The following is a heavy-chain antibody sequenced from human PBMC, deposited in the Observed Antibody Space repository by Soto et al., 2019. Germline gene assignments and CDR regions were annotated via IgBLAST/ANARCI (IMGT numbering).Heavy chain of an antibody. J-gene: IGHJ5*01. V-gene: IGHV4-31*03. Sequence: SETLSLTCTVSGGSISSGGYYWSWIRQHPGKGLEWIGYIYYSGSTYYNPSLKSRVTISVDTSKNQFSLKLSSVTAADTAVYYCARMGCTNGVCYTLSWFDSWGQGTLVTVAP. D-gene: IGHD2-8*01. CDR1: GGSISSGGYY. CDR2: IYYSGST. CDR3: ARMGCTNGVCYTLSWFDS.